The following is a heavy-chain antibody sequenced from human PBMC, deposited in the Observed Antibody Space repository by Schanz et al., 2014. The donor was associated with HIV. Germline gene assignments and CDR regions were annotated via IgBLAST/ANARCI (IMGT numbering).Heavy chain of an antibody. CDR1: GFIFNGYY. V-gene: IGHV3-23*04. Sequence: VQLVESGGGLVEPGGSLRLSCEASGFIFNGYYLTWIRQAPGKGLEWVSGISWNSGSIGYADSVKGRFTISRDNSKNTLSLQMNSLRAEDTAVYYCAKDRFEHFYYSSGPYDYFDYWGQGTLVTVSS. CDR3: AKDRFEHFYYSSGPYDYFDY. D-gene: IGHD3-22*01. CDR2: ISWNSGSI. J-gene: IGHJ4*02.